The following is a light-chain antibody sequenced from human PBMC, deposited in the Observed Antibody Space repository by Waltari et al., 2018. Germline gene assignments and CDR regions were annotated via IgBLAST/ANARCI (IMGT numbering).Light chain of an antibody. V-gene: IGKV1-33*01. CDR1: QGISSY. CDR3: QQYDNLPCT. CDR2: AAS. J-gene: IGKJ2*02. Sequence: DIQMTQSPSSLSASVGDRVTITCQASQGISSYLNWYQQKPGKAPKLLIYAASSLQTGVPSRFSGSGSGTDFTFTISSLQPEDIATYYCQQYDNLPCTFGQGTKLEIK.